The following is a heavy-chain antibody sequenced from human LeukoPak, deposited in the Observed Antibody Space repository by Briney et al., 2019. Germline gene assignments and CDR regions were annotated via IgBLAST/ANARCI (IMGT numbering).Heavy chain of an antibody. CDR2: ISADGDST. V-gene: IGHV3-23*01. D-gene: IGHD6-19*01. J-gene: IGHJ4*02. CDR3: AKDLDSYGSYAGKPADD. Sequence: PGGSLRLSCAVSGLTLSNVWMNWVRQAPGKGLEWVSLISADGDSTYYADLVKGRFTISRDISKNTLYLQMNRLRVEDTAVYYCAKDLDSYGSYAGKPADDWGQGTLVTVSS. CDR1: GLTLSNVW.